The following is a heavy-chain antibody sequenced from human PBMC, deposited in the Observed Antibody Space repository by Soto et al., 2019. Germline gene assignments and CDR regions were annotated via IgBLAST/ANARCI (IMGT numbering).Heavy chain of an antibody. CDR3: ARGVRTHLWFGGRENWFDP. V-gene: IGHV4-34*01. CDR2: INHSGST. J-gene: IGHJ5*02. D-gene: IGHD3-10*01. Sequence: SETLSLTCAVYGGSFSGYYWSWLRQPPGKGLEWIGEINHSGSTNYNPSLKSRVTISVDTSKNQFSLKLSSVTAADTAVYYCARGVRTHLWFGGRENWFDPWGQGTLVTVYS. CDR1: GGSFSGYY.